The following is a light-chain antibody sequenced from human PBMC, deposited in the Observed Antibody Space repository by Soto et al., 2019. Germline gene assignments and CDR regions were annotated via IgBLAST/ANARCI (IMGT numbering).Light chain of an antibody. CDR2: GAS. V-gene: IGKV3-15*01. CDR1: RSVSNR. J-gene: IGKJ4*01. CDR3: QQYYNWPVT. Sequence: EILMTQSPATLSVSPGETVTFSCRASRSVSNRLAWYQHKPGQAPRLLISGASNGATGIPPKCRGSGSGTEFTLTVDRLQSDEIADYYCQQYYNWPVTFGGGTKVEIK.